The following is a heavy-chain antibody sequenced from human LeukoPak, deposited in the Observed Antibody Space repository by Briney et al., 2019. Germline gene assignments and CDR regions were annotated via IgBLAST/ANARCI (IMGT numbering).Heavy chain of an antibody. CDR1: GGSFSGYY. D-gene: IGHD2-2*01. Sequence: SETLSLTCAVYGGSFSGYYWSWIRQPPGKGLEWIGEINHSGSTNYNPSLKSRVTISVDTSKNQFSLELSSVTAADTAVYYCARIPGDIVVVPAASALAVWGKGTTVTVSS. J-gene: IGHJ6*04. V-gene: IGHV4-34*01. CDR3: ARIPGDIVVVPAASALAV. CDR2: INHSGST.